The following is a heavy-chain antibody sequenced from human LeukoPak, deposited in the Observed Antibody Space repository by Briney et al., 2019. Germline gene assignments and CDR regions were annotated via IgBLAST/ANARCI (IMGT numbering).Heavy chain of an antibody. CDR3: AKAPGKDYYYFDY. J-gene: IGHJ4*02. Sequence: PGESLRLSCAASGFTFSSYAMTWVRQAPGKGLEWVSSFSGSGGSTYYADSVKGRFTISRDNSANTLYLQMNSLRAEDTAVYYCAKAPGKDYYYFDYWGQGTLVTVSS. V-gene: IGHV3-23*01. CDR2: FSGSGGST. D-gene: IGHD2/OR15-2a*01. CDR1: GFTFSSYA.